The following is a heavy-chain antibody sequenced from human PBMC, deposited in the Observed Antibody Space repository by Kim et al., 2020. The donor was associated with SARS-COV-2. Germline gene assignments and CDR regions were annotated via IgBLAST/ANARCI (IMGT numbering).Heavy chain of an antibody. J-gene: IGHJ3*02. V-gene: IGHV3-30*02. Sequence: KYHADSVKGRFTISRDNSKNTRYLQMNSLRAEDTAVYYCAKENDVVAFDIWGQGTMVTVSS. CDR3: AKENDVVAFDI. D-gene: IGHD1-1*01. CDR2: K.